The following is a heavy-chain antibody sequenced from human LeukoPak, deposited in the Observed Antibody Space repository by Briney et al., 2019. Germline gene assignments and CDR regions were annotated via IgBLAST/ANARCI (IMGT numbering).Heavy chain of an antibody. CDR1: GYTFTAYY. Sequence: ASVKVSCKASGYTFTAYYMHWVRQAPGQGLEWMGWINPNSGGTNYAQKFQGRVTMTRDTSISTAYMELSRLRSDDTAVYYCARAPLPFIAAAGPYNWFDPWGQGTLVTVSS. V-gene: IGHV1-2*02. CDR2: INPNSGGT. J-gene: IGHJ5*02. CDR3: ARAPLPFIAAAGPYNWFDP. D-gene: IGHD6-13*01.